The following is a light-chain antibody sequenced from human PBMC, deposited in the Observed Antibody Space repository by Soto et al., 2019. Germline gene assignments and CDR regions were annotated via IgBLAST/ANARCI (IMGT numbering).Light chain of an antibody. J-gene: IGKJ5*01. CDR2: GAS. CDR3: QRYNNWPLT. Sequence: ELVLTQSPGTLSLSPGARAPLSCRASQNVDSNYLAWYQQKPGQAPRIIIFGASGRATGIPDRFSGSRSGPEFTLTINSLQSEDFAIYYCQRYNNWPLTFGGGTRLEI. V-gene: IGKV3D-15*01. CDR1: QNVDSN.